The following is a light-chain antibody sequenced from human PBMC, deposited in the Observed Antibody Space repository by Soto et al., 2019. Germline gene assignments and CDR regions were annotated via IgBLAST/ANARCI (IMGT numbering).Light chain of an antibody. J-gene: IGKJ2*02. CDR2: DAS. Sequence: DIPMTQSPSSLSASVGDRVTITCQASQDISNYLNWYQQKPGKAPKLLIYDASNLETGVPSRFSGSGSGTYFTFTISSLQPEDIATYYCQQYDNLLAWTFGQGTKLEIK. CDR1: QDISNY. V-gene: IGKV1-33*01. CDR3: QQYDNLLAWT.